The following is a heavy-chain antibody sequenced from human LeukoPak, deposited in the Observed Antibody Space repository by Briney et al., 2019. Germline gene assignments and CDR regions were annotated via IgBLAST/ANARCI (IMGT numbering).Heavy chain of an antibody. CDR2: ISGSGGST. CDR1: GFTFSSYA. D-gene: IGHD3-10*01. CDR3: ANPGGVVRGVIDNDY. V-gene: IGHV3-23*01. Sequence: GGSLRLSCAASGFTFSSYAMSWVRQAPGKGLEWVSAISGSGGSTYYADSVKGRFTISRDNSKNTLYLQMNSLRAEDTAVYYCANPGGVVRGVIDNDYWGQGALVTVSS. J-gene: IGHJ4*02.